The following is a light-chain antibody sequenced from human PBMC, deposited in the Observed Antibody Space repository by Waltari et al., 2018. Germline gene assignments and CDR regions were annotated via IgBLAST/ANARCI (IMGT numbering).Light chain of an antibody. CDR1: QRVSGNY. CDR3: HQYGNAPWA. CDR2: EAS. Sequence: ETVLTQSPGTLSLSPGERATLSCRASQRVSGNYLGWFQQRRGQAPRLLIYEASSRATGVPDRFSGSGSGTDFTLTISRVEPEDFAVYYCHQYGNAPWAFGQGTKVEIK. V-gene: IGKV3-20*01. J-gene: IGKJ1*01.